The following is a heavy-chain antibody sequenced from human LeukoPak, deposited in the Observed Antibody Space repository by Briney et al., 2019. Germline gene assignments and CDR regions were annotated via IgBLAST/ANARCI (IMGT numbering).Heavy chain of an antibody. J-gene: IGHJ3*02. CDR1: GFTFTKYW. V-gene: IGHV3-7*01. CDR3: ARPRTGDRGPDDAFDI. D-gene: IGHD7-27*01. Sequence: GGSLRLSCAASGFTFTKYWMTWVRQAPGKGLEWVGNIKQDGSDKNYMDSVKGRFTISRDNTKNSVYLQMSSLRAEDTAVYYCARPRTGDRGPDDAFDIWGQGTMVTVSS. CDR2: IKQDGSDK.